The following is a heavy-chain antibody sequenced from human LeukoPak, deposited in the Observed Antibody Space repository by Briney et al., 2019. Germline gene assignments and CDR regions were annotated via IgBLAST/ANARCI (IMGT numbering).Heavy chain of an antibody. CDR3: ARDPALELEVLHTAY. V-gene: IGHV3-21*01. CDR1: GFIFSSYS. Sequence: GGSLRLSCAASGFIFSSYSMNWVRQAPGKGLEWVSSISSSRSNIYYADSVKGRFTISRDNAKNSLYLQMNSLRAEDTAVYYCARDPALELEVLHTAYGGQGTLVTVSS. D-gene: IGHD1-1*01. J-gene: IGHJ4*02. CDR2: ISSSRSNI.